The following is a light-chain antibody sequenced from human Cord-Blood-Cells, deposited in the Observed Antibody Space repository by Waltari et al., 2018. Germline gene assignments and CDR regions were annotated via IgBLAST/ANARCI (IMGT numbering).Light chain of an antibody. V-gene: IGKV1-5*03. Sequence: DIQMTQSPSTLSASVGDRVTITCRASQSISSWLAWYQQKPRTAPKLLIYKASSLESGVPSRFSGSGSGTEFTLTISSLQPDDFATYYCQQYNSYSTFGQGTKVEIK. CDR2: KAS. CDR3: QQYNSYST. CDR1: QSISSW. J-gene: IGKJ1*01.